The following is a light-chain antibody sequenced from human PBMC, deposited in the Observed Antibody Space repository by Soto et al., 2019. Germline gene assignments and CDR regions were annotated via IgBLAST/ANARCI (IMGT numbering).Light chain of an antibody. Sequence: QSALTQPASVSGSPGQSITISCTGTSSDIGGHNHVSWYQQHPGKTPKLMIYDVTKRPSGVSNRFSGSKSGNTASLTISGLQAEDEADYYCSSYTSTRIWVFGGGTQLTVL. J-gene: IGLJ3*02. V-gene: IGLV2-14*03. CDR1: SSDIGGHNH. CDR3: SSYTSTRIWV. CDR2: DVT.